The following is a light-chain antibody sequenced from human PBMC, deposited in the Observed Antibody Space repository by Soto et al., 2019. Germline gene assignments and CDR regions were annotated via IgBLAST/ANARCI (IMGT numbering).Light chain of an antibody. CDR3: QQLNSYPPT. J-gene: IGKJ4*01. Sequence: DIQMTQSPSSLSASVGDRVTITCRASQSISSYLNWYQQKPGKAPKLLIYAASSLQSGVPSRFSGSGSGTDFTLTISCLQSEDFATYYCQQLNSYPPTFGGGTKVDIK. CDR1: QSISSY. CDR2: AAS. V-gene: IGKV1-39*01.